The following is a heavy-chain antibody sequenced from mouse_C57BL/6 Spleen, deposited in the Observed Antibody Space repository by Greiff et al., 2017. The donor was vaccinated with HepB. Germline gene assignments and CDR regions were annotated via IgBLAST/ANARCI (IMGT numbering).Heavy chain of an antibody. J-gene: IGHJ3*01. D-gene: IGHD3-2*01. CDR2: ISSGSSTI. Sequence: DVMLVESGGGLVKPGGSLKLSCAASGFTFSDYGMHWVRQAPEKGLEWVAYISSGSSTIYYADTVKGRFTISRDNAKNTLFLQMTSLRSEDTAMYYCARTADSPFAYWGQGTLVTVSA. CDR1: GFTFSDYG. CDR3: ARTADSPFAY. V-gene: IGHV5-17*01.